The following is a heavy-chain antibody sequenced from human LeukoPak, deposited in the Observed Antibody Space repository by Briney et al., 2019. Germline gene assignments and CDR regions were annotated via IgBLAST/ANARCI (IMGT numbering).Heavy chain of an antibody. CDR3: AREEAFQLEASLDQ. CDR1: GFTFGDFG. D-gene: IGHD3-3*01. J-gene: IGHJ4*02. Sequence: QPGRSLRLSCAAAGFTFGDFGMHWVRQAPGKGLEGVARIWKDGSDEFYADSVKGRFTISRDNSRNTLSLQMNSLRGEDTAVYYCAREEAFQLEASLDQWGQGTLVTVSS. V-gene: IGHV3-33*01. CDR2: IWKDGSDE.